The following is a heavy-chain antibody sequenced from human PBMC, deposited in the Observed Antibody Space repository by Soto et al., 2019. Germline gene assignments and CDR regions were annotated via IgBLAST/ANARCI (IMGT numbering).Heavy chain of an antibody. CDR2: IYYRGNA. CDR3: ARLEGLATISYSFDF. Sequence: QLQLQESGPGLVKPSETLSLTCSVSDDSINSDKYYWGWIRQPPGKGLEWIGRIYYRGNAYYNPSLQTRVTISLDKSKSQFSLKLNSVTAADSAVYFCARLEGLATISYSFDFWGPGALVTVSS. CDR1: DDSINSDKYY. V-gene: IGHV4-39*01. D-gene: IGHD3-9*01. J-gene: IGHJ4*02.